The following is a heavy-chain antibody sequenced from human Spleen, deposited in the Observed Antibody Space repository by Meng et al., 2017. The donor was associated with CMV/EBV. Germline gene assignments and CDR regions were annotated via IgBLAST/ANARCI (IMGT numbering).Heavy chain of an antibody. CDR1: GFTLSSYS. D-gene: IGHD3-3*01. J-gene: IGHJ4*02. CDR2: ISSSSSTI. Sequence: GGSLRLSCAASGFTLSSYSMNWVRQAPGKGLEWVSYISSSSSTIYYADSVKGRFTISRDNAKNSLYLQMNSLRAEDTAVYYCARSVYDFWSGYYFDYRGQGTLVTVSS. CDR3: ARSVYDFWSGYYFDY. V-gene: IGHV3-48*04.